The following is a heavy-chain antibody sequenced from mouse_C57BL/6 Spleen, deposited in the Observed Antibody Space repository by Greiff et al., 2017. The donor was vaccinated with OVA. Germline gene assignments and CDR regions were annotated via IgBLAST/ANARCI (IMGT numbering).Heavy chain of an antibody. Sequence: EVKLVESGPELVKPGASVKIPCKASGYTFTDYNMDWVKQSHGKSLEWIGDINPNNGGTIYNQKFKGKATLTVDKSSSTAYMELRSLTSEDTAVYYCARLDYEGAWFAYWGQGTLVTVSA. J-gene: IGHJ3*01. CDR3: ARLDYEGAWFAY. V-gene: IGHV1-18*01. CDR2: INPNNGGT. D-gene: IGHD2-4*01. CDR1: GYTFTDYN.